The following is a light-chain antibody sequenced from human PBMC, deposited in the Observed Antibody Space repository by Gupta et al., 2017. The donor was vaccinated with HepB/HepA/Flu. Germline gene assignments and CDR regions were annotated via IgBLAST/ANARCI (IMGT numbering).Light chain of an antibody. CDR2: SAS. J-gene: IGKJ1*01. V-gene: IGKV3-20*01. CDR3: HHYGSSSWT. Sequence: EIVLTQSPGTLSLSPGERATLSCRASQYVSSTYLAWYQQRPGQAPRLLTYSASNRATGIPDRFSGSGSGTDFTLTISRLEPEDFAVYYCHHYGSSSWTFGQGTEVEIK. CDR1: QYVSSTY.